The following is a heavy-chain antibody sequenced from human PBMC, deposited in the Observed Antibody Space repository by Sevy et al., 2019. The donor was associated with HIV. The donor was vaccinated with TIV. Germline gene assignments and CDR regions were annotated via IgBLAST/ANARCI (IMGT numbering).Heavy chain of an antibody. CDR2: IYYSGST. CDR3: ASESTVVTPLFDY. D-gene: IGHD4-17*01. CDR1: GGSISSSSYY. J-gene: IGHJ4*02. V-gene: IGHV4-39*01. Sequence: SETLSLTCTVSGGSISSSSYYWGWIRQPPGKGLEWIGGIYYSGSTYYNPSLKSRVTISVDTSKNQFSLKLSSVTAADTAVYYCASESTVVTPLFDYWGQGTLVTVSS.